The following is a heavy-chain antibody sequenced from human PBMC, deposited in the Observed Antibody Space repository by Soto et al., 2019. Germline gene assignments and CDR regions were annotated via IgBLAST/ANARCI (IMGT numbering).Heavy chain of an antibody. CDR2: IYHSGST. CDR1: GGSISRGGYD. V-gene: IGHV4-31*03. J-gene: IGHJ3*02. D-gene: IGHD5-18*01. Sequence: QAQLQESGPGLVTPSETLSLTCIVSGGSISRGGYDWAWIRQQPGMGLEWIGHIYHSGSTYYNPSLKSRVTMSVDTSKNHFSLRLSSVTAADTAVYYCARDGYTYGSNAYDIWGQGTMVTVSP. CDR3: ARDGYTYGSNAYDI.